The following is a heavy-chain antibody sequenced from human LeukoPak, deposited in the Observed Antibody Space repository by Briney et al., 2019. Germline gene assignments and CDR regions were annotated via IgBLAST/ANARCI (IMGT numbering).Heavy chain of an antibody. D-gene: IGHD3-10*01. CDR1: GFTFSSYG. Sequence: GGSLRLSCAASGFTFSSYGMHWVRQAPGKGLEWVAVISYDGSNKYYADSVKGRFTISRDTSKNTLYLQMNSLRAEDTAVYYCAKEKGNYGSGSYPLPFDYWGQGTLVTVSS. CDR2: ISYDGSNK. V-gene: IGHV3-30*18. J-gene: IGHJ4*02. CDR3: AKEKGNYGSGSYPLPFDY.